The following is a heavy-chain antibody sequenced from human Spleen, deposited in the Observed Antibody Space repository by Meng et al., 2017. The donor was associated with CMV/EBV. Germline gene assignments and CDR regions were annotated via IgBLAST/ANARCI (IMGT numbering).Heavy chain of an antibody. V-gene: IGHV3-23*01. D-gene: IGHD1-26*01. CDR1: GFTFSNFA. CDR2: ISGSGGST. Sequence: GESLKISCAASGFTFSNFAMIWVRQAPRKGLEWVSSISGSGGSTKYAESVKGRFTISRDNSKNTLYLQMNSLRAEDTAVYYCARDGKGYYYGMDVWGQGTTVTVSS. J-gene: IGHJ6*02. CDR3: ARDGKGYYYGMDV.